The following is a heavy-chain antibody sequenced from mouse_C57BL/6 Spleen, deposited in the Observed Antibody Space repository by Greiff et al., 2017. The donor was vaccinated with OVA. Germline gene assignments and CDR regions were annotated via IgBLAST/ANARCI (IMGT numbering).Heavy chain of an antibody. CDR2: ISSGGDYI. D-gene: IGHD1-1*01. V-gene: IGHV5-9-1*02. Sequence: DVMLVESGEGLVKPGGSLKLSCAASGFTFSSYAMSWVRQTPEKRLEWVAYISSGGDYIYYADTPNGPPTISRNTARNTLYLQMSSLKAEDTAVYYCTRLFSGWDFDVWGTGTTVTVSS. CDR3: TRLFSGWDFDV. CDR1: GFTFSSYA. J-gene: IGHJ1*03.